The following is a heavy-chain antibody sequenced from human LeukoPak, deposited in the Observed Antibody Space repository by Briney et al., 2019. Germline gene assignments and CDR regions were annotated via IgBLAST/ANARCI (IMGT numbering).Heavy chain of an antibody. CDR3: ARGGRVYEFGELFFDY. CDR2: MNPNSGDT. J-gene: IGHJ4*02. CDR1: GYTFTSYD. D-gene: IGHD3-10*01. Sequence: GASVKVSCKTSGYTFTSYDINWVRQATGQGLEWMGWMNPNSGDTRYAQEFQGRVTMTRNTSINTAYLELSSLRSEDTAVYYCARGGRVYEFGELFFDYWGQGTLVTVSS. V-gene: IGHV1-8*01.